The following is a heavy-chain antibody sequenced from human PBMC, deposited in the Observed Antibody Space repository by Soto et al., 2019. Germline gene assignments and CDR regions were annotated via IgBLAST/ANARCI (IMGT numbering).Heavy chain of an antibody. CDR2: INPNSGGT. D-gene: IGHD3-3*01. CDR3: ARSRNDFWSGYFDY. V-gene: IGHV1-2*04. J-gene: IGHJ4*02. CDR1: GYTFTGYY. Sequence: EASVKVSCKASGYTFTGYYMHWVRQAPGQGLEWMGWINPNSGGTNYAQKFQGWVTMTRDTSISTAYMELSRLRSDDTAVYYCARSRNDFWSGYFDYWGQGTLVTVSS.